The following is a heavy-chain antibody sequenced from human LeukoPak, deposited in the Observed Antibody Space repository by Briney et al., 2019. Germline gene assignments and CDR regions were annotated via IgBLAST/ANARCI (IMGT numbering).Heavy chain of an antibody. CDR2: ISGSGGST. Sequence: GGSLILSCAASGFTFNMYAMSWVRQAPGKGLEWVSVISGSGGSTYYADSVKGRFTISRDNSKNTPYLQMSSLRAEDTAIYYCAKDRSRSTWYFDYWGQGTLVTVSS. D-gene: IGHD1-26*01. J-gene: IGHJ4*02. V-gene: IGHV3-23*01. CDR1: GFTFNMYA. CDR3: AKDRSRSTWYFDY.